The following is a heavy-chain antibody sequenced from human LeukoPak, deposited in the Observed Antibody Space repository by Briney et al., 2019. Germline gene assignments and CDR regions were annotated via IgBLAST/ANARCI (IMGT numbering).Heavy chain of an antibody. Sequence: PSETLSLTCAVYGGSFSGYYWSWIRQPPGKGLEWIGEINHSGSTNYNPSLKSRVTISVDTSKNQFSLKLSSVTTADTAVYYCARGTIVVVPAATYYDFWSGYPWFDPWGQGTLVTVSS. CDR1: GGSFSGYY. CDR3: ARGTIVVVPAATYYDFWSGYPWFDP. J-gene: IGHJ5*02. V-gene: IGHV4-34*01. D-gene: IGHD3-3*01. CDR2: INHSGST.